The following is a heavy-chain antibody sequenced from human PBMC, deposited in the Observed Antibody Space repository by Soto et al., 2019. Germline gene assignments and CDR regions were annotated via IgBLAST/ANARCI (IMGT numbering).Heavy chain of an antibody. CDR2: IWYDGSNK. D-gene: IGHD3-16*01. CDR3: ARGLRGISFYGMDV. CDR1: GFTFSLYG. J-gene: IGHJ6*02. Sequence: QVQLVESGGGVVQPGRSLRLSCAASGFTFSLYGMHWVRQAQGKGLEWVAVIWYDGSNKFYADSVKGRFTISRDNSKNTLYLQMNRLRDEETAVYYCARGLRGISFYGMDVWGQGTTVIVSS. V-gene: IGHV3-33*01.